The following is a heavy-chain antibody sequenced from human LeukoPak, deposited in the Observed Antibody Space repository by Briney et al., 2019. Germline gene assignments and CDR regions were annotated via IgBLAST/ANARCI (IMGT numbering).Heavy chain of an antibody. CDR3: AKDLKEQWMREWMSFDY. J-gene: IGHJ4*02. Sequence: PGGSLRLSCAASGFTFSSYGMSWVRQAPGKGLEWVSAISGSGGSTYYADSVKGRFTISRDNSKNTLYLQMNSLRAEDTAVYYCAKDLKEQWMREWMSFDYWGQGTLVTVSS. V-gene: IGHV3-23*01. CDR1: GFTFSSYG. CDR2: ISGSGGST. D-gene: IGHD1/OR15-1a*01.